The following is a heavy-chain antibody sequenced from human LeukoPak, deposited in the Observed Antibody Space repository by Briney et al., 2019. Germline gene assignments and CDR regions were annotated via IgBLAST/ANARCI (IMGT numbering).Heavy chain of an antibody. V-gene: IGHV4-61*02. J-gene: IGHJ4*02. CDR3: VRDFEGIQVR. CDR2: IYTSGST. CDR1: GGSISSGSYY. D-gene: IGHD3-10*01. Sequence: MSSETLSLTCTVSGGSISSGSYYWSWIRQPAGKGLEWIGRIYTSGSTNYNPSLQSRVTISLDTSKNQFSLKLNSVTAADTAVYYGVRDFEGIQVRWGQGTLVTVSS.